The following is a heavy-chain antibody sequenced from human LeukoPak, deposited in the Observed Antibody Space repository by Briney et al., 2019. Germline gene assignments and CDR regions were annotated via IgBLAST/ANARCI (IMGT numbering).Heavy chain of an antibody. D-gene: IGHD3-10*01. V-gene: IGHV3-53*01. CDR3: ATVWFGELAFDY. Sequence: GGSLRLSCAASGFTVSSNYMSWVRQDPGKGLEWVSVIYSGGSTYYADSVKGRFTISRDDSKNTLNLQMNSLRAEDTAVYYCATVWFGELAFDYWGQGTLVTVSS. CDR2: IYSGGST. J-gene: IGHJ4*02. CDR1: GFTVSSNY.